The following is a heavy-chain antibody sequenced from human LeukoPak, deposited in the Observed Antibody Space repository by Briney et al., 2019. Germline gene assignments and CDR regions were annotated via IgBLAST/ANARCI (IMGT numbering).Heavy chain of an antibody. Sequence: SVKVSCKASGGTFSSYTISWVRQAPGQGLEWMGRIIPILGIANYAQKFQGRVTITADKSTSTAYMELSSLRSEDTAVYYCARVATTVAEYNWFDPWGQGTLVTVSS. CDR2: IIPILGIA. CDR1: GGTFSSYT. V-gene: IGHV1-69*02. J-gene: IGHJ5*02. CDR3: ARVATTVAEYNWFDP. D-gene: IGHD4-23*01.